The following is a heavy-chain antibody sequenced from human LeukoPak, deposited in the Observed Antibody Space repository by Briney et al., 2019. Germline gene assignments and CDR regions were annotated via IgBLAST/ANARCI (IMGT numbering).Heavy chain of an antibody. CDR3: ARSSRGIPWDF. D-gene: IGHD1-26*01. Sequence: GGSLRLSCAVSGFTFSSYSMNWVRQAPGKGLEWVSSISSSSSYIYYADSVKGRFTISRDNAKNSLYLQMNSLRAEDTAVYYCARSSRGIPWDFRGQGTLVTVSS. CDR2: ISSSSSYI. V-gene: IGHV3-21*01. CDR1: GFTFSSYS. J-gene: IGHJ4*02.